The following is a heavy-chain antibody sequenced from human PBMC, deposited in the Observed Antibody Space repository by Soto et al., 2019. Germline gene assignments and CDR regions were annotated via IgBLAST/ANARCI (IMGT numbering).Heavy chain of an antibody. J-gene: IGHJ4*02. CDR1: GGTISSGGDS. CDR2: IYHSGST. CDR3: ARLPPRAQYLQRFYYDY. D-gene: IGHD1-1*01. V-gene: IGHV4-30-2*01. Sequence: PSETLSLTCAVSGGTISSGGDSWSWIRQPPGKGLEWIGYIYHSGSTYYNPSLKSRVTISVDRSKNQFSLKLSSVTASDSAMYYCARLPPRAQYLQRFYYDYWGPGTLVTVSS.